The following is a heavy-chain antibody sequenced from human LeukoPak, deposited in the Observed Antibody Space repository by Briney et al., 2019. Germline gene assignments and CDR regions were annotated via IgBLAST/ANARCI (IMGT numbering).Heavy chain of an antibody. CDR2: IRSAVETT. J-gene: IGHJ3*02. Sequence: PGGSLRLSCAASGFTMSHYGVSWVRQAPGKGLEWISGIRSAVETTHYADSVKGRFIISRDDSKNALSLQLNSLRPEDTAVYYCTTGGNVFVAGTRAFDIWGQGTMVIVSS. V-gene: IGHV3-23*01. CDR1: GFTMSHYG. CDR3: TTGGNVFVAGTRAFDI. D-gene: IGHD6-19*01.